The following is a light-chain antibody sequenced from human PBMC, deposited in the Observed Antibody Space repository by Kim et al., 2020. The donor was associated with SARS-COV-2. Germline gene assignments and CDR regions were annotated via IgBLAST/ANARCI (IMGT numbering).Light chain of an antibody. CDR3: SSYTRSGTLE. Sequence: QSALTQPASVSGSPVQSITISCTGTSSDVGRYKYVSWFQQHPGKAPKLLIYDVSHRPSGLSNRFSGSKSGNTASLTISGLQTEDEAVYYCSSYTRSGTLEFGGGTQLTVL. J-gene: IGLJ2*01. CDR2: DVS. CDR1: SSDVGRYKY. V-gene: IGLV2-14*03.